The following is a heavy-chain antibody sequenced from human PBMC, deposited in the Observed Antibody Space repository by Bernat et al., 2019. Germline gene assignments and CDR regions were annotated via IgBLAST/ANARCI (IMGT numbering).Heavy chain of an antibody. CDR2: ISSSSSYI. CDR1: GFTFSSYS. D-gene: IGHD3-22*01. J-gene: IGHJ2*01. Sequence: EVQLVESGGGLVKPGGSLRLSCAASGFTFSSYSMNWVRQAPGKGLEWVSSISSSSSYIYYADSVKGRFTISRDNAKNSLYLQMNSLRAEDTAVYYCARDLGSTTMIVVVTHFDLWGRGTLVTVSS. V-gene: IGHV3-21*01. CDR3: ARDLGSTTMIVVVTHFDL.